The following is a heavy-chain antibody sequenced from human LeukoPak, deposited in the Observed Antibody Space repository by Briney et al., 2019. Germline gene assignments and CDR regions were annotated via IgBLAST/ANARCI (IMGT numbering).Heavy chain of an antibody. CDR2: IIPIFGTP. J-gene: IGHJ6*03. V-gene: IGHV1-69*13. D-gene: IGHD6-13*01. Sequence: SVKVSCKASGGTFSSYAISWVRQAPGQGLEWMGGIIPIFGTPNYAQKFQGRVTITADESTSTAYMELSSLRSEDTAVYYCARDRQQLVRSSYYYMDVWGKGTTVTVSS. CDR3: ARDRQQLVRSSYYYMDV. CDR1: GGTFSSYA.